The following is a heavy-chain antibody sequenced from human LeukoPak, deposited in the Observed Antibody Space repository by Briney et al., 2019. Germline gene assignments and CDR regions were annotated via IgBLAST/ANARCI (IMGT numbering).Heavy chain of an antibody. CDR3: ARDGYGSGSYYYQPDNWFDP. J-gene: IGHJ5*02. V-gene: IGHV3-21*01. Sequence: NPGGSLRLSCAASGFTFSSYSMNWVRQAPGKGLEWVSSISSSSSYIYYADSVKGRFTISRDNAKNSLYLQMNSLRAEDTAVYYCARDGYGSGSYYYQPDNWFDPWGQGTLVTVSS. CDR1: GFTFSSYS. CDR2: ISSSSSYI. D-gene: IGHD3-10*01.